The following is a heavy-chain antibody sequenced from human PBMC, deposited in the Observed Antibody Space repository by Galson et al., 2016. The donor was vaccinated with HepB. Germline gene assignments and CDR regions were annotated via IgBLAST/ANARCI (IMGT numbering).Heavy chain of an antibody. CDR3: ASMVRGVTIYY. V-gene: IGHV4-39*01. J-gene: IGHJ4*02. D-gene: IGHD3-10*01. CDR2: IYYSGST. CDR1: GGSISSSSYY. Sequence: SETLSLTCTVSGGSISSSSYYWSWIRQPPGKGLEWFGSIYYSGSTDYNPSLKSRVTISVDTSKNQFSLKLSSVTAADTAVYYCASMVRGVTIYYWGQGTLVTVSS.